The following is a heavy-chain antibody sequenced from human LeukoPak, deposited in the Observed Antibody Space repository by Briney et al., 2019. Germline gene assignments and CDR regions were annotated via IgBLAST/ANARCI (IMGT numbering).Heavy chain of an antibody. V-gene: IGHV3-53*01. CDR2: IYSGGST. CDR1: GFTVSSNY. J-gene: IGHJ6*04. CDR3: ARGGEDV. D-gene: IGHD3-16*01. Sequence: SGGSLRLSCTASGFTVSSNYMNWVCQAPGKGLEWASVIYSGGSTYYVDSVKGRFTISRDDSKNTLYLQMNSLRAEDTAVYYCARGGEDVWGKGTTVTVSS.